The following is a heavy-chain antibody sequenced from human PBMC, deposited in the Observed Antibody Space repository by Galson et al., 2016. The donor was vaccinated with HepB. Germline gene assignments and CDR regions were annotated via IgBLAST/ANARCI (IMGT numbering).Heavy chain of an antibody. D-gene: IGHD2-21*01. CDR1: GINFSPYW. J-gene: IGHJ4*02. Sequence: SLRLSCAGAGINFSPYWMSWVRQAPGRGLEWVANIKEDGSEKYYVDSVKGRFTISRDNAKNSLYLQMNSLRAEETAVYYCANIPRRGPFDYWGQGTQVTVSS. CDR3: ANIPRRGPFDY. V-gene: IGHV3-7*03. CDR2: IKEDGSEK.